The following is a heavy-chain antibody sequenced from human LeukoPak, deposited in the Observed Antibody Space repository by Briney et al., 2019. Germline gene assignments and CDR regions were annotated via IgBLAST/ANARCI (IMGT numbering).Heavy chain of an antibody. CDR3: AREQGSSSSGRYGLDV. CDR1: GYTFISYY. V-gene: IGHV1-46*01. D-gene: IGHD6-6*01. Sequence: ASVKVSCKASGYTFISYYIHWVRQAPGQGLEWMGIINPSGGSTSYAQKFQGRVTMTRDTSTSTVYMELSSLRSEDTAVYYCAREQGSSSSGRYGLDVWGQGTTVTVSS. CDR2: INPSGGST. J-gene: IGHJ6*02.